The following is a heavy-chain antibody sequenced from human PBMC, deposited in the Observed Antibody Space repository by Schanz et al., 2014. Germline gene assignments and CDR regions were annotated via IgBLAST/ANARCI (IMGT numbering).Heavy chain of an antibody. Sequence: EMQLLESGGGLIQPGGSLRLSCAASGFTFSTHAMSWVRQAPGKGLEWVSSISGDHRNTFYADSVKGRFTISRDNSKNTLYLQMNSLRAEDTAIYYCAKDAPYPFDLWGRSTLITVSS. CDR1: GFTFSTHA. V-gene: IGHV3-23*01. CDR3: AKDAPYPFDL. CDR2: ISGDHRNT. J-gene: IGHJ2*01.